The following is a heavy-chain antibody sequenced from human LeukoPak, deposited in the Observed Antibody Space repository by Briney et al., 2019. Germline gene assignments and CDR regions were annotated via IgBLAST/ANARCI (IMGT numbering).Heavy chain of an antibody. CDR3: AKDRWLVTFYYYGMDV. V-gene: IGHV3-23*01. Sequence: GGSLRLSCAASGFTFSSYAMSWVRQAPGKGLEWVLAISGSGGSTYYADSVKGRFTISRDNSKNTLYLQMNSLRAEDTAVYYCAKDRWLVTFYYYGMDVWGQGTTVTVSS. D-gene: IGHD2-21*02. CDR2: ISGSGGST. J-gene: IGHJ6*02. CDR1: GFTFSSYA.